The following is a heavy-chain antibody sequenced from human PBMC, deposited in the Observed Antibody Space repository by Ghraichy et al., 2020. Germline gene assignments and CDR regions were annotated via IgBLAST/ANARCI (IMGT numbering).Heavy chain of an antibody. D-gene: IGHD5-18*01. CDR3: ARDRAPGTVMVTYWFDP. V-gene: IGHV3-74*01. Sequence: GGSLRLSCAASGFTFSSYWMHWVRQAPGKGLVWVSRINSDGTSTGYADSVKGRFTISRDNAKNTLYLQMNSLRAEDTAVYYCARDRAPGTVMVTYWFDPWGQGTLVTVSS. CDR2: INSDGTST. J-gene: IGHJ5*02. CDR1: GFTFSSYW.